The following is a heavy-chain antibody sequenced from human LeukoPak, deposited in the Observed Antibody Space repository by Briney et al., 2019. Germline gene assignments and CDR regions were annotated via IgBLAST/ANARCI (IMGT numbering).Heavy chain of an antibody. CDR1: GASFSGYY. CDR2: INHSGST. V-gene: IGHV4-34*01. Sequence: SETLSLTCAVYGASFSGYYWSWIRQPPGKGLEWIGEINHSGSTNYNPSLKSRVTISVDTSKNQFSLKLSSVTAADTAVYYRVTGYSSSDYWGQGTLVTVSS. D-gene: IGHD3-16*02. J-gene: IGHJ4*02. CDR3: VTGYSSSDY.